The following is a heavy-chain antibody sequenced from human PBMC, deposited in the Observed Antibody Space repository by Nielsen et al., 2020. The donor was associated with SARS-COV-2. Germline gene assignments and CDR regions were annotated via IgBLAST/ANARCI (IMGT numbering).Heavy chain of an antibody. Sequence: SVKVSCKASGGTFSSDAFSWVRQAPGQGLEWVGGIIIIFDTANYAQKFQGRVTMTEDTSTDTAYMELSSLRSEDTAVYYCATGPVVMGLRTSNWFDPWGQGTLVTVSS. CDR2: IIIIFDTA. D-gene: IGHD4-17*01. CDR1: GGTFSSDA. J-gene: IGHJ5*02. CDR3: ATGPVVMGLRTSNWFDP. V-gene: IGHV1-69*06.